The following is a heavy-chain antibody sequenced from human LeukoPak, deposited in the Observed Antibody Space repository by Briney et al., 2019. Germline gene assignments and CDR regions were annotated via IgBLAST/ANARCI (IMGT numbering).Heavy chain of an antibody. CDR1: GFTFSDYY. CDR3: ARGDLHYYDSSGRDDY. D-gene: IGHD3-22*01. CDR2: ISSSGSTI. V-gene: IGHV3-11*01. Sequence: GGSLRLSCAASGFTFSDYYMSWIRQAPGKGLEWVSYISSSGSTIYYADSVKGRFTISRDNAKNSLYLQMNSLRAEDTAVYYCARGDLHYYDSSGRDDYWGQGTLVTVSS. J-gene: IGHJ4*02.